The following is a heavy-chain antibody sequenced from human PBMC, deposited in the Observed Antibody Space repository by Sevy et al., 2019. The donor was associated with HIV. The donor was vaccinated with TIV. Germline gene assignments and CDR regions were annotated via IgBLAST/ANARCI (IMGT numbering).Heavy chain of an antibody. CDR2: IGFDGSYN. J-gene: IGHJ6*02. V-gene: IGHV3-30*04. CDR1: GFMFRSYA. D-gene: IGHD6-19*01. Sequence: GGSLRLSCQASGFMFRSYAMYWVRQAPGKGLEWVAYIGFDGSYNYHAESVKGRFSISRDNSNNTLFLEMNSLTTDDTGVYYCARVIGQWLIDTYGMDVWGQGTTVTVSS. CDR3: ARVIGQWLIDTYGMDV.